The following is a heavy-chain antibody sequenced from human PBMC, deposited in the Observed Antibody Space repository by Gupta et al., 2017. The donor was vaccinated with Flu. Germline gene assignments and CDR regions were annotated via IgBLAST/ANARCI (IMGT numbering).Heavy chain of an antibody. Sequence: DVQLRESGGGLIQPGGSLRLSCEVSGFGFRSNDMAWLRRAPGRGLQWVSVMYDSGSAFNADSVKGRFTISRDISQNTLYLQMDNLRPDDTAVYYCARDLVTRRSGRVNAFSLWGPGTMAIVSS. J-gene: IGHJ3*01. CDR2: MYDSGSA. V-gene: IGHV3-53*02. CDR3: ARDLVTRRSGRVNAFSL. D-gene: IGHD2-15*01. CDR1: GFGFRSND.